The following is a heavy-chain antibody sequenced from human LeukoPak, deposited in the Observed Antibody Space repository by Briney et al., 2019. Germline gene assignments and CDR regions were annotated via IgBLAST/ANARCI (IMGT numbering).Heavy chain of an antibody. CDR3: AKDRGDFSGWFF. CDR2: ISGDGGST. J-gene: IGHJ4*02. Sequence: GGSLRLSCAASGFTFDDYAMHWVRQAPGKGLEWVSLISGDGGSTYYADSAKGRFTISRDNSKNSLYLQMSSLRIEDTALYYCAKDRGDFSGWFFWGQGTLVTVSS. CDR1: GFTFDDYA. V-gene: IGHV3-43*02. D-gene: IGHD6-19*01.